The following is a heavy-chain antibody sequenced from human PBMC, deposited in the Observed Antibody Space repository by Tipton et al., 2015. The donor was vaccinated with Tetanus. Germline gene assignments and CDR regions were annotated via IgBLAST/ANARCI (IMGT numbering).Heavy chain of an antibody. CDR2: INTNTGNP. D-gene: IGHD2-2*01. J-gene: IGHJ6*03. V-gene: IGHV7-4-1*02. CDR1: GYTFTSYA. Sequence: QLVQSGAEVKKPGASVKVSCKASGYTFTSYAMNWVRQAPGQGLEWMGWINTNTGNPTYAQGFTGRFVFSLDTSVSTAYLQISSLKAEDTAVYYCARDAPYIVVVPAAMPDFNYYYYYYMDVWGKGTTVTVSS. CDR3: ARDAPYIVVVPAAMPDFNYYYYYYMDV.